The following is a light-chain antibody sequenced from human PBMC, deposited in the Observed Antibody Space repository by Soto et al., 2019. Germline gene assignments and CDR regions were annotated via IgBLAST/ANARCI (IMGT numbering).Light chain of an antibody. V-gene: IGKV1-39*01. J-gene: IGKJ1*01. Sequence: DIRMTQSPSSLSASVEDRVTITCRASQSISSYLNWYQQKPGKAPKLLIYAASSLQSGVPSRFSGSGSGTDFTPTISSLQPEDFATYYCQQSYSTPPTLGQGT. CDR3: QQSYSTPPT. CDR1: QSISSY. CDR2: AAS.